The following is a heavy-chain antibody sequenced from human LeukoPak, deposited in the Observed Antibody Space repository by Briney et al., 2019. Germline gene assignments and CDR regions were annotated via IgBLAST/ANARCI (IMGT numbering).Heavy chain of an antibody. CDR3: ARDRGGSYFDY. V-gene: IGHV3-30-3*01. J-gene: IGHJ4*02. Sequence: GGSLRLSCAASGFTLSSYAMHWVRQAPGKGLEWVAVISYDGSNKYYADSVKGRFTISRDNSKNTLYLQMNSLRAEDTAVYYCARDRGGSYFDYWGQGTLVTVSS. CDR2: ISYDGSNK. D-gene: IGHD1-26*01. CDR1: GFTLSSYA.